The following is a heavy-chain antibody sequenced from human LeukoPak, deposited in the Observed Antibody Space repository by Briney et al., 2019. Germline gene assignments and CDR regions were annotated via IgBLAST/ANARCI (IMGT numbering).Heavy chain of an antibody. CDR2: IKQDGSQK. D-gene: IGHD3-16*01. Sequence: PGGSLRLSCAASGFTFRNYWMSWVRQTPERGLEWVANIKQDGSQKNYVDSVEGRFIISRDNNENSLHLQMNSLRAEDTAVYYCARGLQNGGFYRHFDSWGQGILVTVS. CDR1: GFTFRNYW. V-gene: IGHV3-7*01. J-gene: IGHJ4*02. CDR3: ARGLQNGGFYRHFDS.